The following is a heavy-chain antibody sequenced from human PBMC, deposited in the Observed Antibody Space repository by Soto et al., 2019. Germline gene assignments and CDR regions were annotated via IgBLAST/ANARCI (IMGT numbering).Heavy chain of an antibody. CDR1: GFTLSGYS. CDR3: ARDHDYVWGREHYGMDV. D-gene: IGHD3-16*01. V-gene: IGHV3-48*01. Sequence: PGGSLRLSCAASGFTLSGYSMNWVRQAPGKGLEWISFISCSSGNIYYVDSVKGRFTISRDNSKNSLYLQMNSLRAEDTAVYYCARDHDYVWGREHYGMDVWGQGTTVTVSS. CDR2: ISCSSGNI. J-gene: IGHJ6*02.